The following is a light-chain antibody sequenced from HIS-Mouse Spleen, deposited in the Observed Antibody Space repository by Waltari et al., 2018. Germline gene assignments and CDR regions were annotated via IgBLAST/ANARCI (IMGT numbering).Light chain of an antibody. CDR1: SIDVGGYNH. CDR3: SSYTSSRGV. CDR2: DVS. J-gene: IGLJ3*02. Sequence: QSALTQPASVSGSPGQSITISCTGTSIDVGGYNHVSWYQQHPGKAPKLMIYDVSNRPSGVSNRFSGSKSGNTASLTISGLQAEDEADYYCSSYTSSRGVFGGGTKLTVL. V-gene: IGLV2-14*03.